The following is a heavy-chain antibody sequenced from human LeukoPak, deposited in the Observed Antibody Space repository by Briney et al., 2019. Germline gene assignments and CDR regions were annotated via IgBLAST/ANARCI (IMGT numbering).Heavy chain of an antibody. CDR2: ISSSGSTI. CDR1: GFTFSSYE. Sequence: QPGGSLRLSCAASGFTFSSYEMNWVRQAPGKGLEWVSYISSSGSTIYYADSVKGRFTISRDNAKNSLYLQMNSLTADDVAFYYCTRSTGWYNYFDYWGQGTLVTVSS. CDR3: TRSTGWYNYFDY. J-gene: IGHJ4*02. D-gene: IGHD6-19*01. V-gene: IGHV3-48*03.